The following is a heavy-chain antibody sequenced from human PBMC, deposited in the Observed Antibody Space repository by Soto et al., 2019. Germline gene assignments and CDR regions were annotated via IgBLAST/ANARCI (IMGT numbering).Heavy chain of an antibody. J-gene: IGHJ6*02. CDR2: INHSGSA. D-gene: IGHD3-9*01. CDR1: GESFSGYI. V-gene: IGHV4-34*01. Sequence: SETLSLTCAVYGESFSGYIWTWIRQTPGKGLQWIGQINHSGSASYNPSLKSRVSISVHTSKNQFSLELTSVTAADTAVYYCARHLYYDISPGYLRPYHYYGMDVWGQGTTVTVSS. CDR3: ARHLYYDISPGYLRPYHYYGMDV.